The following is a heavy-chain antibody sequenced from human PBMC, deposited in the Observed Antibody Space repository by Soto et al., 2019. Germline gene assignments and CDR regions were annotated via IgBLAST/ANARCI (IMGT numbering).Heavy chain of an antibody. CDR3: ARTPNDINAIPERTDCSSTSCYDRFAFDI. CDR1: GGSISSYY. D-gene: IGHD2-2*01. V-gene: IGHV4-59*01. CDR2: IYYSGST. J-gene: IGHJ3*02. Sequence: SETLSLTCTVSGGSISSYYWSWIRQPPGKGLEWIGYIYYSGSTNYNPSLKSRVTISVDTSKNQFSLKLSSVTAADTAVYYCARTPNDINAIPERTDCSSTSCYDRFAFDIWGQGTMVTVSS.